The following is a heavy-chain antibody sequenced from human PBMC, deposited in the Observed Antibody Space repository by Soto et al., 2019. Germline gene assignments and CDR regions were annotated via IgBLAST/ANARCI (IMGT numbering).Heavy chain of an antibody. J-gene: IGHJ6*02. V-gene: IGHV3-33*01. CDR3: ARGLTSGWYRYYYYYGMDV. Sequence: HPGGSLRLSCAASGFTFSSYGMHWVRQAPGKGLEWVAVIWYDGSNKYYADSVKGRFTISRDNSKNTLYLQMNSLRAEDTAVYYCARGLTSGWYRYYYYYGMDVWGQGTTVTVSS. CDR1: GFTFSSYG. D-gene: IGHD6-19*01. CDR2: IWYDGSNK.